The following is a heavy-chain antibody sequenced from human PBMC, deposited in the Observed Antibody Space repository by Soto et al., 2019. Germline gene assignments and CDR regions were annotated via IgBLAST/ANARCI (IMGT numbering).Heavy chain of an antibody. D-gene: IGHD6-6*01. CDR1: GFTFSTYA. CDR3: AKNWDSTSSSSSH. CDR2: ISGTGGST. Sequence: EVQLLESGGGLVQPGGSLRLSCAASGFTFSTYAMSWVRQAPGKGLEWVSAISGTGGSTYYAGSVKGRFTISRDNSKNSRYLQMNSLRAEDTAVYYCAKNWDSTSSSSSHWGQGTLVTVSS. V-gene: IGHV3-23*01. J-gene: IGHJ4*02.